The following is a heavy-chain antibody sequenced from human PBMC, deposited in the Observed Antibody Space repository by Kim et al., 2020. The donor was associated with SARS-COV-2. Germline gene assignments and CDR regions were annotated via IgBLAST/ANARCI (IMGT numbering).Heavy chain of an antibody. V-gene: IGHV1-18*04. D-gene: IGHD3-3*01. CDR1: GYTFTTNS. CDR2: ISVYNGNT. Sequence: ASVKVSCKASGYTFTTNSINWVRQAPGQGLEWMGWISVYNGNTNYAQKFQGRVTMTTDTSTNTAYMELRSLTSDDTAVYYCARVGVRPTYFDYWGQGTLVTVPS. J-gene: IGHJ4*02. CDR3: ARVGVRPTYFDY.